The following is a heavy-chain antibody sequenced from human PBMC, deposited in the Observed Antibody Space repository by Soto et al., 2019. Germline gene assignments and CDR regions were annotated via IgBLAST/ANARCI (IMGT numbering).Heavy chain of an antibody. CDR2: ISTSSSTI. V-gene: IGHV3-48*01. Sequence: GGSLRLSCAASGFTFSSYSMSWVRQAPGKGLEWVSYISTSSSTIYYADSVKGRFTISRDNAKNSLYLQMNSLRAEDTAVFFCARPGGIYSSSWPFDYWGQGTLVTVSS. CDR1: GFTFSSYS. CDR3: ARPGGIYSSSWPFDY. J-gene: IGHJ4*02. D-gene: IGHD6-13*01.